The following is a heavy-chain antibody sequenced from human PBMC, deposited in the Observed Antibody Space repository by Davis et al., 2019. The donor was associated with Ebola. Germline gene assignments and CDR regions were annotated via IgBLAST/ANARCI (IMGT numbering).Heavy chain of an antibody. V-gene: IGHV1-69*13. Sequence: SVKVSCKASGGTFSNYAINWVRQAPGQGPEWMGGIIPIFGTANYAQKFQGRVTITADESTSTAYMELSSLKASDTAMYYCASYTQKTVVPAADNWFDPWGQGTLVTVSS. CDR2: IIPIFGTA. J-gene: IGHJ5*02. D-gene: IGHD2-2*01. CDR3: ASYTQKTVVPAADNWFDP. CDR1: GGTFSNYA.